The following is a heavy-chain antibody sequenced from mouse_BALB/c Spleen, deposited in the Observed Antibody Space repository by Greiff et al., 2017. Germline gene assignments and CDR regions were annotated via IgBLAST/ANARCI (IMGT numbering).Heavy chain of an antibody. CDR3: ASAVYYYGSSYFYYAMDY. CDR2: ISYSGST. CDR1: GYSITSDYA. V-gene: IGHV3-2*02. Sequence: DVQLQESGPGLVKPSQSLSLTCTVTGYSITSDYAWNWIRQFPGNKLEWMGYISYSGSTSYNPSLKSRISITRDTSKNQFFLQLNSVTTEDTATYYCASAVYYYGSSYFYYAMDYWGQGTSVTVSS. J-gene: IGHJ4*01. D-gene: IGHD1-1*01.